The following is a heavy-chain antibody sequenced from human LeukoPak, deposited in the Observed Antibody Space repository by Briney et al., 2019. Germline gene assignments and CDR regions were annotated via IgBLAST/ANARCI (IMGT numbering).Heavy chain of an antibody. V-gene: IGHV3-21*01. CDR2: ISSSSSYI. Sequence: TGGSLRLSCAASGFTFSSYSMNWVRQAPGKGLEWVSSISSSSSYIYYADSVKGRFTISRDNAKNSLYLQMNSLRAEDTAVYYCARAMIVVGVGSFDIWGQGTMVTVSS. D-gene: IGHD3-22*01. CDR1: GFTFSSYS. J-gene: IGHJ3*02. CDR3: ARAMIVVGVGSFDI.